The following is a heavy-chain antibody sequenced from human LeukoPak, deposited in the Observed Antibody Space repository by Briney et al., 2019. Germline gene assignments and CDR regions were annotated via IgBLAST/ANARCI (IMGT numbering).Heavy chain of an antibody. Sequence: GGSLRLSCAASGFAFNTYAMHWVRQAPGQGLEWVALIWHDGSHKFYSNSVRGQFTISRDNSKNTVSLQMNNLRPEDTAVYYCAREIFGSGSYPDLWGQGTLVTVS. V-gene: IGHV3-33*01. J-gene: IGHJ4*02. CDR2: IWHDGSHK. D-gene: IGHD3-10*01. CDR3: AREIFGSGSYPDL. CDR1: GFAFNTYA.